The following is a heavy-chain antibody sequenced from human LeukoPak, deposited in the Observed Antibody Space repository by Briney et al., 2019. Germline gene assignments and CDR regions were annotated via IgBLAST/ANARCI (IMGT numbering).Heavy chain of an antibody. CDR3: ARDHYYDSSGPNWFDP. Sequence: GASVKVSCKASGYTFTSYDINWVRQAPGQGLEWMGWMNPNSGNTGYAQKFQGRVTMTRNTSISTAYMELSSLRSEDTAVYYCARDHYYDSSGPNWFDPWGQGTLVTVSS. CDR2: MNPNSGNT. CDR1: GYTFTSYD. J-gene: IGHJ5*02. V-gene: IGHV1-8*01. D-gene: IGHD3-22*01.